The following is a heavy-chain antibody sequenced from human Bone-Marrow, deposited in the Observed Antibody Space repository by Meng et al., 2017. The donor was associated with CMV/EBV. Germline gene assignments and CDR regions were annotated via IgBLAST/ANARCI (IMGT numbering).Heavy chain of an antibody. D-gene: IGHD3-10*01. CDR3: ARAYGAPSPSGWMVRGGMDV. CDR2: INPNGGST. CDR1: GYNFMNYY. J-gene: IGHJ6*02. Sequence: ASVKVSCKAFGYNFMNYYMHWLRQAPGQGLEWLGLINPNGGSTYYAQKFQGRLMMTRDTSTRTVYMELSRLRSEDTAVYYCARAYGAPSPSGWMVRGGMDVWGQGTTVTVSS. V-gene: IGHV1-46*01.